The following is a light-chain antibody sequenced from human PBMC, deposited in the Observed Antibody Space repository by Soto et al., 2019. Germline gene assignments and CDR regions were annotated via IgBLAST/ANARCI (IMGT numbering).Light chain of an antibody. CDR3: SSYTVSRTYV. CDR1: SSDVGAHNF. CDR2: DVS. V-gene: IGLV2-14*01. J-gene: IGLJ1*01. Sequence: QSVLTQPASVSGSPGHSIAISCTGTSSDVGAHNFVSWYQQYPGKAPKLIIYDVSNRPSGVSNRFSGSKSGNTASLTISGLQAEDEADYYCSSYTVSRTYVFGTGTKVTVL.